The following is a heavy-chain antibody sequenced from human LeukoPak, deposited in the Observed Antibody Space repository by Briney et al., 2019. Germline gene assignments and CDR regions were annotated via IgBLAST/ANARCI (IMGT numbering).Heavy chain of an antibody. CDR2: TYYSGST. V-gene: IGHV4-31*03. J-gene: IGHJ3*02. CDR3: AAGLDDAFDI. Sequence: SETLSLTCTVSGGSISSGGYYWSWIRQHPGKGLEWIGYTYYSGSTYYNPSLKSRVTISVDTSKNQFSLKLSSVTAADTAVYYCAAGLDDAFDIWGQGTMVTVSS. CDR1: GGSISSGGYY.